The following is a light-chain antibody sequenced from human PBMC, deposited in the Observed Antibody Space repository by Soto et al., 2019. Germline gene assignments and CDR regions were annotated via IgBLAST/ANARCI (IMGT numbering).Light chain of an antibody. CDR3: QQYGSSQIT. CDR1: QSVSSS. CDR2: DAS. Sequence: VVLTQSPATLSLSPGDTATLSCGASQSVSSSLAWYQQKPGQAPRLLIYDASNRATGIPARFSGSGSGTDFTLTISRLEPEDFAVYYCQQYGSSQITFGQGTRLEIK. J-gene: IGKJ5*01. V-gene: IGKV3D-20*01.